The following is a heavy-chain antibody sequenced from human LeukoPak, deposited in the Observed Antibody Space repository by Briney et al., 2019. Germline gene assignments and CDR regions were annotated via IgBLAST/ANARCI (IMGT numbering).Heavy chain of an antibody. V-gene: IGHV1-18*01. CDR2: ISAYNGNT. CDR3: ARGRGIVVVVAATRYLDY. D-gene: IGHD2-15*01. Sequence: ASVKVSCTASGYTFTSYGISWVRQAPGQGLEWMGWISAYNGNTNYAQKLQGRVTMTTDTSTSTAYMELRSLRSDDTAVYYCARGRGIVVVVAATRYLDYWGQGTLVTVSS. CDR1: GYTFTSYG. J-gene: IGHJ4*02.